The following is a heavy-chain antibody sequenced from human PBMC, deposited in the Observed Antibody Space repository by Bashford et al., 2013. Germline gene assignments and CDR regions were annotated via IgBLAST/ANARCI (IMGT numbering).Heavy chain of an antibody. CDR3: ARHGPYNTATLNYFDF. Sequence: GESLKISCEGSGYAFHGYWIAWVRQAPGKGLEWLGIIFPEDSDTIYSPSVRGHITISADTSANTAYLQWKSLKATDTAMYFCARHGPYNTATLNYFDFWGQGTPVTVSS. D-gene: IGHD5-24*01. J-gene: IGHJ4*02. CDR2: IFPEDSDT. CDR1: GYAFHGYW. V-gene: IGHV5-51*01.